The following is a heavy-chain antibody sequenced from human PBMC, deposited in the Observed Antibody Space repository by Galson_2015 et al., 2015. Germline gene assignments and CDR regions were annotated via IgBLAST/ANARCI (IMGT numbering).Heavy chain of an antibody. CDR3: ARFVVRGVIIASMDV. CDR1: GFTASSQY. V-gene: IGHV3-53*01. Sequence: SLRLSCAASGFTASSQYMSWVRQAPGKGPEWVSTMYSGGSTYYADSVKGRFTFSRDIFKSTLYLQMNSLRAEDTAVYYCARFVVRGVIIASMDVRGQGTTVTVSS. D-gene: IGHD3-10*01. J-gene: IGHJ6*02. CDR2: MYSGGST.